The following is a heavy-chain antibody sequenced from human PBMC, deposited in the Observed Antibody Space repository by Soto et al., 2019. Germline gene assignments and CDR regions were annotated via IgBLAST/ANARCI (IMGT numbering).Heavy chain of an antibody. CDR1: GYTFITST. CDR2: INPGTGNT. J-gene: IGHJ4*02. D-gene: IGHD2-2*01. CDR3: ANEEAFSSSCYYYEY. Sequence: ASVKVSCKTSGYTFITSTIHWLRQAPGQRLEWMGWINPGTGNTKFSQTFQGRVTLTRDTSASTAYLELRSLTSEDTAVFYCANEEAFSSSCYYYEYCGAGTLVTVYS. V-gene: IGHV1-3*01.